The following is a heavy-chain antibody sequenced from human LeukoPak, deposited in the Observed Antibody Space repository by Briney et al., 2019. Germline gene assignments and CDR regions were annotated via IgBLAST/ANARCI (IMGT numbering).Heavy chain of an antibody. CDR1: GYTFTGYY. CDR2: INPNSGGT. J-gene: IGHJ5*02. CDR3: ARDLGCSSTSCYHLNWFDP. V-gene: IGHV1-2*02. D-gene: IGHD2-2*01. Sequence: GASVKVSCKASGYTFTGYYMHWVRQAPGQGLEWMGWINPNSGGTNYAQKFQGRVTMTRDTSISTAYMELSRLRSDDTAVYYCARDLGCSSTSCYHLNWFDPWGQGTLVTVSS.